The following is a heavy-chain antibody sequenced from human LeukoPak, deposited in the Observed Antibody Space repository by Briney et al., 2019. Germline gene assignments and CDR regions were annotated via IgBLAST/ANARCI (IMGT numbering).Heavy chain of an antibody. Sequence: PGASLRLSCAASGFTFSSYAMSWVRQAPGKGLEWVSAISGSGGSTYYADSVKGRFTISRDNAKNSLYLQMNSLRAEDTAVYYCARVEFDRSTDYWGQGTLVTVSS. D-gene: IGHD3-10*01. V-gene: IGHV3-23*01. CDR3: ARVEFDRSTDY. CDR1: GFTFSSYA. J-gene: IGHJ4*02. CDR2: ISGSGGST.